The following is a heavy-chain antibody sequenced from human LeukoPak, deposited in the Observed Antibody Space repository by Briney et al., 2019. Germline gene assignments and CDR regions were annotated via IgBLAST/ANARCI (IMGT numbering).Heavy chain of an antibody. D-gene: IGHD6-13*01. Sequence: SETLSLTCTVSGGSISSYYWSWIRQPAGKGLEWIGRIYASGSINYNPSLKSRVTMSVDTSKNQLSLKLTSVTAADTAVYYCASSAAAGSFDYWGQGTLVTVSS. J-gene: IGHJ4*02. CDR3: ASSAAAGSFDY. V-gene: IGHV4-4*07. CDR1: GGSISSYY. CDR2: IYASGSI.